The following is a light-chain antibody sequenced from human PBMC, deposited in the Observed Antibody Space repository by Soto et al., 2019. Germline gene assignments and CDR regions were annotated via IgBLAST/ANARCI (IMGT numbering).Light chain of an antibody. V-gene: IGKV3-15*01. CDR2: GAS. CDR1: QSVSSD. CDR3: HQYNFWPT. J-gene: IGKJ1*01. Sequence: EIVMTQSPGTLSVSPGERATLSCRASQSVSSDLAWYQHKPGQAPRLLIYGASTRATGIPARFSGSGSGTEFTLTISSLQSEDFAVYYCHQYNFWPTFGQGTKVEIK.